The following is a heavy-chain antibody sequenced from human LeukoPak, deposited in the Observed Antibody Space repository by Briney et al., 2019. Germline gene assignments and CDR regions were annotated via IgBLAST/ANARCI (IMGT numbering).Heavy chain of an antibody. CDR1: NGSIITSSYY. V-gene: IGHV4-39*01. CDR3: ARQKILDDNYDSSGYYVDQ. CDR2: IYYRGRT. Sequence: SETLSLTCTASNGSIITSSYYWGWIRQPPGKGLEWIGSIYYRGRTYYSPSLKTRVTISADTSNNQFSLNLSSVTASDTAVYYCARQKILDDNYDSSGYYVDQWGQGSLVTVSS. D-gene: IGHD3-22*01. J-gene: IGHJ4*02.